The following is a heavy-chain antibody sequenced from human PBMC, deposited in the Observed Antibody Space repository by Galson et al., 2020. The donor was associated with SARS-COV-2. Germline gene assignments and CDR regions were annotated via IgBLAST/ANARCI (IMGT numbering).Heavy chain of an antibody. CDR1: GFTFSDYY. J-gene: IGHJ5*02. V-gene: IGHV3-11*01. Sequence: GGSLRLSCVASGFTFSDYYMSWIRQAPGKGLEWVSYISSSGSTIYYADSVKGRFTISRDNAKNSLYLQMNSLRAEDTAVYYCARTYSSGWFEWFDPWGQGTLVTVSS. CDR3: ARTYSSGWFEWFDP. CDR2: ISSSGSTI. D-gene: IGHD6-19*01.